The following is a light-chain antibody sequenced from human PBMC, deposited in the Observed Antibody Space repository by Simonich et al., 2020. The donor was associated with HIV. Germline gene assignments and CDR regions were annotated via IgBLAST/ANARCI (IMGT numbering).Light chain of an antibody. J-gene: IGLJ2*01. CDR3: ISYTTSSTLV. Sequence: QSALTQPPSASGSPGQSVTISCTGTSSDVGSYNYVSWYQQHPGKAPKLMIYEVSKRPSGVSNRFSGSKSGNTASLTISGLQAEDEADYYCISYTTSSTLVFGGGTKLTVL. CDR1: SSDVGSYNY. V-gene: IGLV2-14*01. CDR2: EVS.